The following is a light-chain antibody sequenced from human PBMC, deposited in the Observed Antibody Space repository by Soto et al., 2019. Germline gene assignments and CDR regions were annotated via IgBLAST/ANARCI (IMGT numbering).Light chain of an antibody. CDR3: QQYNSWPPIT. CDR1: QSVSSSS. CDR2: GAS. J-gene: IGKJ5*01. V-gene: IGKV3-20*01. Sequence: EIVLTQSPGTLSLSPGERATLSCRVSQSVSSSSLAWYQQKPGQAPRLLIYGASSRATGTPDRFSGSGSGTEFTLTISSLQSEDFAVYYCQQYNSWPPITFGQGTRLEIK.